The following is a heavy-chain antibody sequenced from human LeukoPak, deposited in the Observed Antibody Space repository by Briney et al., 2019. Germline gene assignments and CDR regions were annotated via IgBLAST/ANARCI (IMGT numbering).Heavy chain of an antibody. V-gene: IGHV3-23*01. J-gene: IGHJ4*02. Sequence: GGSLRLSCAASGFTFSSYAMSWVRQAPGKGLEWVSTINGGGVNTHYADSVGGRFTISRDNSKNTLFLQMDSLRDEDTAVYYCAKDLYSNYGPADYWGQGNLVTVSS. CDR2: INGGGVNT. D-gene: IGHD4-11*01. CDR3: AKDLYSNYGPADY. CDR1: GFTFSSYA.